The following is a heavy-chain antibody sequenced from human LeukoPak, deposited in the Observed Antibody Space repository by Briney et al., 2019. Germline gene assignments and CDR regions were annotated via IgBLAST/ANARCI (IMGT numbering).Heavy chain of an antibody. V-gene: IGHV1-2*06. Sequence: ASVKVSCKASGYTFSDSYIHFVRQAPGQGLEWMGRINPNSGDPSYPQKFQGRVTMTRDTSISTAYMEMNSLTSDDTAVYYCARSARHCNNGVCFTDYYIDLWGKGTTVTVSS. CDR1: GYTFSDSY. D-gene: IGHD2-8*01. J-gene: IGHJ6*03. CDR3: ARSARHCNNGVCFTDYYIDL. CDR2: INPNSGDP.